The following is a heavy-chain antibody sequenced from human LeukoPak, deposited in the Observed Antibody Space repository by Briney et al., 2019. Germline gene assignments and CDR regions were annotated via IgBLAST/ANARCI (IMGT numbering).Heavy chain of an antibody. CDR1: GGSISSYY. J-gene: IGHJ3*02. V-gene: IGHV4-59*01. D-gene: IGHD3-3*01. Sequence: SETLFLTCTVSGGSISSYYWSWIRQPPGKGLEWIGYIYCSGSTNYNPSLKSRVTISVDTSKNQFSLKLSSVTAADTAVYYCARGRVITIFGVVIMVAFDIWGQGTMVTVSS. CDR2: IYCSGST. CDR3: ARGRVITIFGVVIMVAFDI.